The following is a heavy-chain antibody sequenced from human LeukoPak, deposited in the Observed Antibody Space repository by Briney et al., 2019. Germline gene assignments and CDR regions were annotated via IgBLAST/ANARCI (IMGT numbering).Heavy chain of an antibody. J-gene: IGHJ6*03. CDR2: MNPNSGNT. V-gene: IGHV1-8*03. CDR1: GYTFTSYD. D-gene: IGHD4-17*01. Sequence: GASVKVSCKASGYTFTSYDINWVRQATGQGLEWMGWMNPNSGNTGYAQKFQGRVTITRNTSISTAYMELSSLRSEDTAVYYCARTAVGHYYYYMDVRGKGTTVTVSS. CDR3: ARTAVGHYYYYMDV.